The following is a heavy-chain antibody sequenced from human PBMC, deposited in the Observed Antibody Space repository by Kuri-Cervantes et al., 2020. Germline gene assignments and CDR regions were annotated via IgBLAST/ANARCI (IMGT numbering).Heavy chain of an antibody. CDR1: GFTFSSYW. D-gene: IGHD3-10*01. J-gene: IGHJ5*02. Sequence: GESLKISCAASGFTFSSYWMHWVRQAPGKGLVWVSRINSDGSSTSYADSVKGRFTISRDNAKNTLYLQMNSLRAEDTAVYYCARDQDYYGSGGWFDPWGQGTLVTVSS. CDR2: INSDGSST. V-gene: IGHV3-74*01. CDR3: ARDQDYYGSGGWFDP.